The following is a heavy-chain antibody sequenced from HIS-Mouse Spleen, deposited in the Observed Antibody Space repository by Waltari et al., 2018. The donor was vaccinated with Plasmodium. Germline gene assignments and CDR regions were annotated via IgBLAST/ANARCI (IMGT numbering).Heavy chain of an antibody. CDR2: IYYSGST. CDR1: GGPISSYY. D-gene: IGHD3-16*01. Sequence: QVQLQESGPGLVKPSETLYLTCTVSGGPISSYYWSWIRQPPGKGLEWIGYIYYSGSTNYNPSLKSRVTISVDTSKNQFSLKLSSVTAADTAVYYCARVGRRIWGAFDIWGQGTMVTVSS. CDR3: ARVGRRIWGAFDI. J-gene: IGHJ3*02. V-gene: IGHV4-59*01.